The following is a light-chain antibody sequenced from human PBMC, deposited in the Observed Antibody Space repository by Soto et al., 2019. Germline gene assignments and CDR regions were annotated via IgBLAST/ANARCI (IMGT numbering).Light chain of an antibody. Sequence: EIVLTQSPGTLSSSPGERATLSCRASQTVTSNYLAWYQQKPGQAPRLLFFGASLRANGLPDRFSGGGSGTDFTLTISRLEPEDFAVYSCQQYGSSPGTFGQGTKVEVK. J-gene: IGKJ1*01. CDR1: QTVTSNY. CDR2: GAS. V-gene: IGKV3-20*01. CDR3: QQYGSSPGT.